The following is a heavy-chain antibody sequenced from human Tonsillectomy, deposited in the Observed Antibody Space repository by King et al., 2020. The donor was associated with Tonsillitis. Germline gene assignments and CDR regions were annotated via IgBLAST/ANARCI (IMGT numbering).Heavy chain of an antibody. D-gene: IGHD2-2*01. J-gene: IGHJ4*02. Sequence: VQLVESGGGVVQPGRSLRLSCAASGFPFRDCGMPWVRQAPGKGLDWVAAISYDGSDKDYGDSVRGRFTISRDNSRNTLYLQVNSLRADDKAVYYCAKEGGAQYCSSASCSADYWGQGTLVTVSS. V-gene: IGHV3-30*18. CDR2: ISYDGSDK. CDR3: AKEGGAQYCSSASCSADY. CDR1: GFPFRDCG.